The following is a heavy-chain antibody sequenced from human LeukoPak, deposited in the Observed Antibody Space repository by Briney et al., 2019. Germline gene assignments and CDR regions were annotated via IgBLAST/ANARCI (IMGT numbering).Heavy chain of an antibody. J-gene: IGHJ4*02. D-gene: IGHD3-10*01. CDR1: GFTVSSNY. CDR2: IYSGGST. CDR3: ARSGGGSMSYRYLDY. V-gene: IGHV3-66*01. Sequence: GGSLRLSCTASGFTVSSNYMNWVRQAPGKGLEWVSVIYSGGSTYYADSVKARFTISRDNSENSLYLQMSSLRAEDTAVYYCARSGGGSMSYRYLDYWGQGTLVTVSS.